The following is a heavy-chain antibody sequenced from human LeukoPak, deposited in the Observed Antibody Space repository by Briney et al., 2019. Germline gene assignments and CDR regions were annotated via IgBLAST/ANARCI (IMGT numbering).Heavy chain of an antibody. J-gene: IGHJ4*02. Sequence: ASVKVSCKASGYSFTTHGINWVRQAPGQGLEWMGWIATYTGIPSYVQDFTGRFVFSVDTSVSTAYAQIIGLKAEDTAVYYCARGARDGALDYWGQGTLVTVSS. CDR3: ARGARDGALDY. CDR2: IATYTGIP. D-gene: IGHD3-10*01. V-gene: IGHV7-4-1*02. CDR1: GYSFTTHG.